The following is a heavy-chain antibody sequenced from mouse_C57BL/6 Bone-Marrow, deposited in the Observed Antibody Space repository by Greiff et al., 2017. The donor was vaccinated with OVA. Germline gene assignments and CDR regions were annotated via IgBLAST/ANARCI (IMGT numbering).Heavy chain of an antibody. CDR1: GISITTGNYR. CDR3: AREGHYYAMDY. J-gene: IGHJ4*01. V-gene: IGHV3-5*01. Sequence: EVQLQESGPGLVKPSQTVFLTCTVTGISITTGNYRWSWIRQFPGNKLEWIGYIYYSGTITYNPSLPSRTTITRDTPKNQFFLEMNSLTAEDTATYYCAREGHYYAMDYWGQGTSVTVSS. CDR2: IYYSGTI.